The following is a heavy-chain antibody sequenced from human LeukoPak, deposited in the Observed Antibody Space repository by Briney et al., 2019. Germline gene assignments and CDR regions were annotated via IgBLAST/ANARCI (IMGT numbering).Heavy chain of an antibody. Sequence: PSETLSLTCTVSGYSITSAYYWGWIRQPPGKGLEWIGSFFLKGSTYYNPSLKSRVTISEDTSKNQLSLRLSSVTTADTAVYYCAREPREGYKRFFDYWGQGILVTVSS. CDR1: GYSITSAYY. CDR3: AREPREGYKRFFDY. J-gene: IGHJ4*02. CDR2: FFLKGST. D-gene: IGHD5-24*01. V-gene: IGHV4-38-2*02.